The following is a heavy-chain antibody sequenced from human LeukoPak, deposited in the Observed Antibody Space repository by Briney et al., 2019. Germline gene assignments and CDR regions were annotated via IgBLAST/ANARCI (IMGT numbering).Heavy chain of an antibody. J-gene: IGHJ4*02. V-gene: IGHV1-2*06. Sequence: ASVKVSCKASGYTFTGYHIHWVRQAPGQGLEWMGRINPYSGDTNFAQKFQGRVTMTRDTSITTAYIDLSSLTPDDTAVYFCAKDQGSLTRGWYTGYWGQGTQVTVSS. CDR3: AKDQGSLTRGWYTGY. CDR2: INPYSGDT. D-gene: IGHD6-19*01. CDR1: GYTFTGYH.